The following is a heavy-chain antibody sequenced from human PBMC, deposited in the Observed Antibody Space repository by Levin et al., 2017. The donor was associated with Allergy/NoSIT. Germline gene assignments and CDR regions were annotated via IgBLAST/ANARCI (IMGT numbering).Heavy chain of an antibody. CDR2: IRSKAKNYAT. D-gene: IGHD3-3*02. V-gene: IGHV3-73*01. Sequence: GGSLRLSCAASGFTSSGSAMHWVRQASGKGLEWIGRIRSKAKNYATEYAASVKGRFAISRDDSKNTAYLQMNSLKTEDTAVYDCTRRDDSIVADFDYWGQGTLVTVSS. CDR3: TRRDDSIVADFDY. J-gene: IGHJ4*02. CDR1: GFTSSGSA.